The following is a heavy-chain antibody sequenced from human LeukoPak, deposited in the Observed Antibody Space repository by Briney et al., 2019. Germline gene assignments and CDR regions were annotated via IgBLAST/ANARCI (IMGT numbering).Heavy chain of an antibody. CDR1: GYTLTEFS. CDR3: ATLQQLWFGDLYRGGAFDI. J-gene: IGHJ3*02. V-gene: IGHV1-24*01. Sequence: ASVKVSCKVSGYTLTEFSMHWVRQVPGKGLEWMGGFDPEDGETIYAQRFQGRVTMTEDTSTDTAYMELSSLRSDDTAVYYCATLQQLWFGDLYRGGAFDIWGQGTLVTVSS. D-gene: IGHD3-10*01. CDR2: FDPEDGET.